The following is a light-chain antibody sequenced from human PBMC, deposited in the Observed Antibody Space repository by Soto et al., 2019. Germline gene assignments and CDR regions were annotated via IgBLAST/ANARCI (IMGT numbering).Light chain of an antibody. CDR1: SSDVGGYNY. J-gene: IGLJ1*01. CDR3: SSYTSSSTLV. V-gene: IGLV2-14*01. Sequence: QSALTQPASVSGSPGQSITISCTGTSSDVGGYNYVSWYQQHPGKAPKLMIYEVSNRPSGVSNRFSGSKSGNTASLTISGLQAAAEADYYCSSYTSSSTLVFGTGTKGTVL. CDR2: EVS.